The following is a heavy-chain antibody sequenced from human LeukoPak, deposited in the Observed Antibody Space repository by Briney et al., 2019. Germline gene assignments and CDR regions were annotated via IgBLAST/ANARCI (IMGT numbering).Heavy chain of an antibody. D-gene: IGHD3-3*01. Sequence: SVKVSCKASGGTFSSYAISWVRQAPGQGLEWMGRIIPILGIANYAQKFQGRVTITADKSTSTAYMELSSLRSEDTAVYCCARDLMDYDFWSGYYPLDYWGQGTLVTVSS. CDR1: GGTFSSYA. V-gene: IGHV1-69*04. J-gene: IGHJ4*02. CDR3: ARDLMDYDFWSGYYPLDY. CDR2: IIPILGIA.